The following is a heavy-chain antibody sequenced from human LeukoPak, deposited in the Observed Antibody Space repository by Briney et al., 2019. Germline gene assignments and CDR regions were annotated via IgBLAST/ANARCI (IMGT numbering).Heavy chain of an antibody. D-gene: IGHD2-15*01. CDR1: GGSISSGDYY. V-gene: IGHV4-31*03. Sequence: PSQTLSLTCTVSGGSISSGDYYWSWIRQRPGKGLEWIGYIFYSGTTYYNPSLKSRVTISEDTSKNQFSLNLSSVTAADTAVYYCARSISTAGYCSGDSCYFWFDPWGQGTLVTVSS. J-gene: IGHJ5*02. CDR3: ARSISTAGYCSGDSCYFWFDP. CDR2: IFYSGTT.